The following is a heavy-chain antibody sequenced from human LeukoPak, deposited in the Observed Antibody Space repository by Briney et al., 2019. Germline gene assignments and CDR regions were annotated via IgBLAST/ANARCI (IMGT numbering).Heavy chain of an antibody. CDR1: GGSFSGYY. Sequence: PSETLSLTCAVYGGSFSGYYWGWIRQPPGKGLEWIGEINHSGSTNYNPSLKSRVTISVDTSKNQFSLKLSSVTAADTAVYYCASRRQTNPIDYWGQGTLVTVSS. CDR2: INHSGST. CDR3: ASRRQTNPIDY. V-gene: IGHV4-34*01. J-gene: IGHJ4*02. D-gene: IGHD1-14*01.